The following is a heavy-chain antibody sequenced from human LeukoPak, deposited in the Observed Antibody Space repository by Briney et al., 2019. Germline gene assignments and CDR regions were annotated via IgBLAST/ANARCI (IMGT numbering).Heavy chain of an antibody. D-gene: IGHD5-12*01. CDR2: IYTSGST. Sequence: SETLSLTCTVSGGSISSYYWSWIRQPAGKGLEWIGRIYTSGSTDYNPSLKSRVTMSVDTSKNQFSLKLGSVTAADTAVYYCAREGSGYETFDYWGQGTLVTVSS. CDR3: AREGSGYETFDY. J-gene: IGHJ4*02. V-gene: IGHV4-4*07. CDR1: GGSISSYY.